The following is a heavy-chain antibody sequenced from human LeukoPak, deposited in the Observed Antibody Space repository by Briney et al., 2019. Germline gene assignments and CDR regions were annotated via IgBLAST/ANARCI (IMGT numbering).Heavy chain of an antibody. J-gene: IGHJ4*02. V-gene: IGHV4-59*01. CDR3: ARARGYSGYAYFDY. D-gene: IGHD5-12*01. Sequence: SETLSLTCTVSGGSISTNYWSWIRQPPGKGLEWIGHIYYSGSTNYNPSLKSRVTISVDTSKNQFSLKLSSVTAADTAVYYCARARGYSGYAYFDYWGQGTLVTVSS. CDR2: IYYSGST. CDR1: GGSISTNY.